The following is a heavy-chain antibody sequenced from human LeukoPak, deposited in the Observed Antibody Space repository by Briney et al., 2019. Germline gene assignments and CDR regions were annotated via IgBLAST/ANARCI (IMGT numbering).Heavy chain of an antibody. CDR3: VRGGDVYNTDY. V-gene: IGHV4-59*01. CDR2: IYYSGST. CDR1: GGSISSYS. J-gene: IGHJ4*02. Sequence: PSETLCLTCTASGGSISSYSWSWIRQPPGKGLEWIGYIYYSGSTNYNPSLKSRVTISVDTSKNQFSLKLSSVTAADTAVYYCVRGGDVYNTDYWGQGTLVTASS. D-gene: IGHD5-24*01.